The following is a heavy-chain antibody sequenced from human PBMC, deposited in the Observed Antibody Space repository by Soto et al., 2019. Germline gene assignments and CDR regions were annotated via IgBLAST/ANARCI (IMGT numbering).Heavy chain of an antibody. CDR1: GGSISSGDYY. J-gene: IGHJ4*02. V-gene: IGHV4-30-4*01. CDR2: IYYSGFT. D-gene: IGHD4-4*01. Sequence: QVQLQESGPGLVKPSQTLSLTCTVSGGSISSGDYYWSWIRQPPGKGLEWIGYIYYSGFTYYNPSLPSRLTMSVDTSKHPSSLKLSSVIAADTAVYYCARSDNYVPFDHWGQGTLVTVSS. CDR3: ARSDNYVPFDH.